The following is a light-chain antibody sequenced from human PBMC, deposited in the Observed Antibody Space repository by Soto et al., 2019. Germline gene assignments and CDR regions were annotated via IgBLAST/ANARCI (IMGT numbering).Light chain of an antibody. CDR2: RAS. Sequence: DIQMTQSPSTLSASVGDRVTITCRASQDIGTWLAWYQQKPEKAPKVLIYRASHLESGVPSRFSASGSGTEFSLTINSLQADDFATYYCQQYHIYSWTFGQGTNVEIK. J-gene: IGKJ1*01. V-gene: IGKV1-5*03. CDR3: QQYHIYSWT. CDR1: QDIGTW.